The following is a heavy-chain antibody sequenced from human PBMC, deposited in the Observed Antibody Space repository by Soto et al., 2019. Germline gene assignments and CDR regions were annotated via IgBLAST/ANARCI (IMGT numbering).Heavy chain of an antibody. J-gene: IGHJ4*02. Sequence: SETLSLTCAVSGGSISSSSYYWGWIRQPPGKGLEWIGYIYYSGSTNYNPSLKSRVTISVDTSKNQFSLKLSSVTAADTAVYYCARGVAAAGTRYFDYWGQGTLVTVSS. D-gene: IGHD6-13*01. CDR2: IYYSGST. CDR1: GGSISSSSYY. V-gene: IGHV4-61*05. CDR3: ARGVAAAGTRYFDY.